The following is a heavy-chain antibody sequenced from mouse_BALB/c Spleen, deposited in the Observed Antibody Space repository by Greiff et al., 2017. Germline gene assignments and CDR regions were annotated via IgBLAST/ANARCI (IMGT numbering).Heavy chain of an antibody. D-gene: IGHD1-1*01. J-gene: IGHJ2*01. CDR2: IDPETGGT. CDR1: GYTFTSYW. V-gene: IGHV1-15*01. Sequence: QVQLQQPGAELVKPGASVKLSCKASGYTFTSYWMHWVKQTPVHGLEWIGAIDPETGGTAYNQKFKGKATLTADKSSSTAYMELRSLTSEDSAVYYCARKDGFDYWGQGTTLTVSS. CDR3: ARKDGFDY.